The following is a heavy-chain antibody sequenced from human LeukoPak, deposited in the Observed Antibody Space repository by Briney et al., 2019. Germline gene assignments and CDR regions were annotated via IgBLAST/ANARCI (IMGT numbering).Heavy chain of an antibody. D-gene: IGHD2-15*01. CDR2: INPGGSSI. V-gene: IGHV3-74*01. CDR3: AKDEDGRGGD. J-gene: IGHJ4*02. CDR1: GFTFSSYW. Sequence: GGSLRLSCAASGFTFSSYWMHWVRQVPGKGLVWVARINPGGSSITYADSVKGRFTISRDNAKNTLYLQMNSLRAEDTAVYYCAKDEDGRGGDWGQGTLVTVSS.